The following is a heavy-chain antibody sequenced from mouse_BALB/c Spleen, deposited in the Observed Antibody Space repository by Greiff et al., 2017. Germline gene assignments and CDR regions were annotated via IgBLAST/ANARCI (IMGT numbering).Heavy chain of an antibody. Sequence: DVQLQESGPELVKPGASVKISCKASGYSFTGYYMHWVKQSHVKSLEWIGRINPYNGATSYNQNFKDKASLTVDKSSSTAYMELHSLTSEDSAVYYCARSYGNYSMAWFAYWGQGTLVTVSA. D-gene: IGHD2-1*01. CDR2: INPYNGAT. J-gene: IGHJ3*01. CDR3: ARSYGNYSMAWFAY. CDR1: GYSFTGYY. V-gene: IGHV1-31*01.